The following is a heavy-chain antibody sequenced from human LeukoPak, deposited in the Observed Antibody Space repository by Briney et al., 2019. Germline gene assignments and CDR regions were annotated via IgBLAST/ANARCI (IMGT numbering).Heavy chain of an antibody. Sequence: ASVNVSRKGSVYTFTGYYVHWVRQAPGKGLEWMGGINPSRGGSNYVQKFHGRVTMTRDTSISTAYLELSRLRSDDTAVYYCAKSYRGRRLDYWGQGALVTVSS. D-gene: IGHD2-21*01. CDR2: INPSRGGS. CDR1: VYTFTGYY. CDR3: AKSYRGRRLDY. J-gene: IGHJ4*02. V-gene: IGHV1-2*02.